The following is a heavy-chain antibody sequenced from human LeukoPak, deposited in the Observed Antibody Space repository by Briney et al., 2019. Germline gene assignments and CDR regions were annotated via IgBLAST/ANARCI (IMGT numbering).Heavy chain of an antibody. Sequence: SETLSLTCAVYGGSFSGYYWSWIRQPPGKGLGWIGEINHSGSTNYNPSLKSRVTISVDTSKNQFSLKLSSVTAADTAVYYCARRGRITMVRGVIPKYYYYYYMDVWGKGTTVTISS. CDR2: INHSGST. CDR1: GGSFSGYY. CDR3: ARRGRITMVRGVIPKYYYYYYMDV. J-gene: IGHJ6*03. D-gene: IGHD3-10*01. V-gene: IGHV4-34*01.